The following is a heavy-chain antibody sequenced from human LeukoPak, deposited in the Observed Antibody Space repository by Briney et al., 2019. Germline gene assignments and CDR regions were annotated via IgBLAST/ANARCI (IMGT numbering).Heavy chain of an antibody. Sequence: PSETLSLTCTVSGGSISGYYWSWSRQPPGKGVEWIGNLYYMRGAWYKSSLKSRVTTSVDTSRNEFSLKLSSVTAADTAVYYCARQVDVGCTGASCYGHGAFDIWGQGTVVTVSS. J-gene: IGHJ3*02. CDR3: ARQVDVGCTGASCYGHGAFDI. V-gene: IGHV4-59*01. CDR1: GGSISGYY. D-gene: IGHD2-2*01. CDR2: LYYMRGA.